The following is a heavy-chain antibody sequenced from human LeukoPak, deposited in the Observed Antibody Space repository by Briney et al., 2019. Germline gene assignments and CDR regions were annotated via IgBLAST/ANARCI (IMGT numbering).Heavy chain of an antibody. CDR3: ARGAPGSYCSGGSCPYFDY. V-gene: IGHV1-8*01. D-gene: IGHD2-15*01. CDR2: VNPNSGHT. J-gene: IGHJ4*02. Sequence: ASVKVSCKASGYTFTSYDVNWVRRATGQGLEWMGWVNPNSGHTGYAQKFQGRVAMTTNTSISTAYMELSSLRSEDTAVYYCARGAPGSYCSGGSCPYFDYWGQGTLVSVSS. CDR1: GYTFTSYD.